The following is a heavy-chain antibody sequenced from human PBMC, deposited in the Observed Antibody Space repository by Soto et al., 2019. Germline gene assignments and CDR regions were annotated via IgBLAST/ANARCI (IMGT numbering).Heavy chain of an antibody. CDR3: ARDSGNCYDILTSTYYY. J-gene: IGHJ4*02. Sequence: ASVKVSCKASGYTFTGYYMHWVRQAPGQGLEWMGWINPNSGGTNYAQKFQGWVTMTRDTSISTAYMELSRLRSDDTAVYYCARDSGNCYDILTSTYYYWAQRTLVTVSS. D-gene: IGHD3-9*01. CDR1: GYTFTGYY. CDR2: INPNSGGT. V-gene: IGHV1-2*04.